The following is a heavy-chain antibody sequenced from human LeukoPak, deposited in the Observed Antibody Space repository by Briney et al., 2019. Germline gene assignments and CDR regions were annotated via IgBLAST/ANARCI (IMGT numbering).Heavy chain of an antibody. J-gene: IGHJ6*02. CDR3: AGGDSTAKVPKYPYSGLGV. CDR2: ISGSGGST. V-gene: IGHV3-23*01. D-gene: IGHD1-26*01. CDR1: GFTFSSYA. Sequence: GGSLRLSCAASGFTFSSYAMSWVRQAPGKGLEWVSAISGSGGSTHYADSVKGRFTISRDNAKNSLYVQMNNLRAEDTAVYYCAGGDSTAKVPKYPYSGLGVWGQGTTVTVSS.